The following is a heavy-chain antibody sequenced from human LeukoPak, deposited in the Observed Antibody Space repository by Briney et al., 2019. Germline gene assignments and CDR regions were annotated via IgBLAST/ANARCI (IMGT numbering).Heavy chain of an antibody. D-gene: IGHD3-22*01. CDR3: AKDPILYDSSGYYNPYFDY. V-gene: IGHV3-30*18. Sequence: GGSLRLSCAASGFTFSSYGMHWVRQAPDKGLEWVTFISYDGSNKYYAVSVKGRFTISRDNSKNTLYLQMNSLRAEDTAVYYCAKDPILYDSSGYYNPYFDYWGQGTLVTVSS. CDR1: GFTFSSYG. CDR2: ISYDGSNK. J-gene: IGHJ4*02.